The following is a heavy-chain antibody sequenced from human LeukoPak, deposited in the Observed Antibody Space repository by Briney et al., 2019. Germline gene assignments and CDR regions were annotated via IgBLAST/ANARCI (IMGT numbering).Heavy chain of an antibody. Sequence: HPGGSLRLSCTASGFTFSSIAMHWVRQAPGKGLEWVAFIRNDGSEKYYADSVKGRFTISRDNSKNTLYLQMNNLRAEDTAVYYCDCSSASCYAAGDYWGQGTLVTVSS. CDR2: IRNDGSEK. V-gene: IGHV3-30*02. CDR3: DCSSASCYAAGDY. CDR1: GFTFSSIA. J-gene: IGHJ4*02. D-gene: IGHD2-2*01.